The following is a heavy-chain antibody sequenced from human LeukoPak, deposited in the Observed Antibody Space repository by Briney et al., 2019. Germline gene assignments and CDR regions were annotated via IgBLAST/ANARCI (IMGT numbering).Heavy chain of an antibody. Sequence: ASVTVSCKASGYTFTSYDINWVRQAPGQGLEWMGWMNPNSGNTGYAQKFQGRVTMTRNTSISTAYMELSSLRSEDTAVYYCARGVVVVPAAMGEYYYYYMDVWGKGTTVTVSS. CDR1: GYTFTSYD. J-gene: IGHJ6*03. D-gene: IGHD2-2*01. CDR2: MNPNSGNT. V-gene: IGHV1-8*01. CDR3: ARGVVVVPAAMGEYYYYYMDV.